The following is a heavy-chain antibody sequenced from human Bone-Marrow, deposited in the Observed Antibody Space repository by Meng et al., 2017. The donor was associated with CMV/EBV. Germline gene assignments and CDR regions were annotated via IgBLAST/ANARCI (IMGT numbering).Heavy chain of an antibody. CDR3: ARDILEHNAFDM. V-gene: IGHV4-61*01. CDR2: ISYIGST. Sequence: SETLSLTCTVSGGSVSSGLYYWTWLRQPPGKGLEWTGYISYIGSTNYNPSLKSRVTIAVDTSKNQFSLKLSSVTAADTAVYYCARDILEHNAFDMWGQGTMVTDSS. CDR1: GGSVSSGLYY. D-gene: IGHD1/OR15-1a*01. J-gene: IGHJ3*02.